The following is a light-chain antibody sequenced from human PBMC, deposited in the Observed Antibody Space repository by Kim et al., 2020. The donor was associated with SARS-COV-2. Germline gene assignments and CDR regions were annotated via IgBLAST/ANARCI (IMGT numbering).Light chain of an antibody. CDR3: NSRDSSGNEV. CDR2: GKN. Sequence: SSELTQDPAVSVALVQTVRITCQGDSLRSYYASWYQQKPGQAPVLVIYGKNNRPSGIPDRFSGSSSGNTASLTITGAQAEDEADYYCNSRDSSGNEVFGTGTKVTVL. J-gene: IGLJ1*01. CDR1: SLRSYY. V-gene: IGLV3-19*01.